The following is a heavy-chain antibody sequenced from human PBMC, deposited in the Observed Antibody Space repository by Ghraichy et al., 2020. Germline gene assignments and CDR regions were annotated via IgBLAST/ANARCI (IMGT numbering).Heavy chain of an antibody. CDR3: ARGGGSSWYVNNWFDP. CDR2: ISGSGGST. D-gene: IGHD6-13*01. CDR1: GFTFSSYA. J-gene: IGHJ5*02. Sequence: GESLNISCAASGFTFSSYAMSWVRQAPGKGLEWVSAISGSGGSTYYADSVKGRFTISRDNSKNTLYLQMNSLRAEDTAVYYCARGGGSSWYVNNWFDPWGQGTLVTVSS. V-gene: IGHV3-23*01.